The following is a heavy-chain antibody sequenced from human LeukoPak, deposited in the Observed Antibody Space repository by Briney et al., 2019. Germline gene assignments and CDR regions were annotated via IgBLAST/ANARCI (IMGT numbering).Heavy chain of an antibody. V-gene: IGHV4-31*03. CDR2: IYYSGST. J-gene: IGHJ5*02. CDR1: GGSISSGGYY. Sequence: SETLSLTCTVSGGSISSGGYYWSWLRQHPGKGLEWIGYIYYSGSTYYNPSLKSRVTISVDTSKNQFSLKLSSVTAADTAVYYCARAREAARLSERENWFDPWGQGTLVTVSS. CDR3: ARAREAARLSERENWFDP. D-gene: IGHD2-15*01.